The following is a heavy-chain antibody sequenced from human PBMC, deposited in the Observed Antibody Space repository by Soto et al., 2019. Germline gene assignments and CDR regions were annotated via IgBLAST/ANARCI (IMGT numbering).Heavy chain of an antibody. CDR2: IYHSGST. D-gene: IGHD5-12*01. CDR3: AAGGGLPRYY. J-gene: IGHJ4*02. CDR1: GGSISGGGSS. Sequence: QLQLQESGSGRVKPSQTLSLTAAVPGGSISGGGSSWGWFRQQPGKGLEWIGYIYHSGSTYYNPSLKSRVTISVDRSKNQFSLKLSSVTAADTAVYYCAAGGGLPRYYWGQGTLVTVSS. V-gene: IGHV4-30-2*01.